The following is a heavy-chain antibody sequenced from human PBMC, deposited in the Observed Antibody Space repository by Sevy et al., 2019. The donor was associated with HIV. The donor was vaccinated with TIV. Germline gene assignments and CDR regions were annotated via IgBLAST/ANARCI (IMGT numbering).Heavy chain of an antibody. J-gene: IGHJ4*02. Sequence: GGSLRLSCAASGFTFSSYVLSWVRQAPGKGLEWVSTISGSGGSTYYADSVKGRFSISRDNSKNTTYLEMNSLRAEDTAVYYCAKEYTSGYSWGQGTLVTVSS. CDR3: AKEYTSGYS. CDR2: ISGSGGST. V-gene: IGHV3-23*01. CDR1: GFTFSSYV. D-gene: IGHD3-22*01.